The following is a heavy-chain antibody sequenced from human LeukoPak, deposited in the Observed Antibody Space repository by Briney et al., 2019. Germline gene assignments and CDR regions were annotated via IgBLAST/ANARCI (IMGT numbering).Heavy chain of an antibody. V-gene: IGHV3-30*02. CDR2: IQFDGIKK. CDR1: GFTFSSCA. J-gene: IGHJ3*02. D-gene: IGHD6-13*01. CDR3: AQKSTGTFDS. Sequence: GGSLTLSCAASGFTFSSCAMHWVRQAPGKGLEWVAYIQFDGIKKYYSDSVKGRFTISRDNFKNTLFLQMSSLTTEDTAVFYCAQKSTGTFDSWGQGTMVTVSP.